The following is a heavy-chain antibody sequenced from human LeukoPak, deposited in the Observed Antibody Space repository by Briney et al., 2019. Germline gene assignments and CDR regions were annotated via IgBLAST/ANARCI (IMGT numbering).Heavy chain of an antibody. Sequence: GGSLRLSCAASGFTFSSYEMNWVRQAPGKGLEWVSSISSSSSYIYYADSVKGRFTISRDNAKNSLYLQMNSLRAEDTAVYYCARDSATRIDYWGQGTLVTVSS. CDR2: ISSSSSYI. CDR3: ARDSATRIDY. D-gene: IGHD2-15*01. V-gene: IGHV3-21*01. J-gene: IGHJ4*02. CDR1: GFTFSSYE.